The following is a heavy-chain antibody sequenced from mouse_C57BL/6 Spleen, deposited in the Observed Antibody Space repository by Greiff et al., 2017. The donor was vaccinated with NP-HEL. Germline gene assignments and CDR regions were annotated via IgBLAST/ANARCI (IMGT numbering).Heavy chain of an antibody. Sequence: VQLQQSGAELVRPGASVTLSCKASGYTFTDYEMHWVKQTPVHGLEWIGAIDPETGGTAYNQKFKGKAILTADKSSSTAYMELRSLTSEDSAVYYCTRGSNDLFAYWGQGTLVTVAA. CDR3: TRGSNDLFAY. D-gene: IGHD2-12*01. J-gene: IGHJ3*01. V-gene: IGHV1-15*01. CDR1: GYTFTDYE. CDR2: IDPETGGT.